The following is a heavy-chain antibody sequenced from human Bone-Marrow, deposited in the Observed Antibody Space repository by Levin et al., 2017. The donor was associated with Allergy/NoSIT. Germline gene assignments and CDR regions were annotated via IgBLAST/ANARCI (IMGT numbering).Heavy chain of an antibody. CDR2: IKQDGSEK. Sequence: GESLKISCITSGFTFSNFYMTWVRQAPGRGLEWVANIKQDGSEKTYVDSVKGRFSISRDNTKDSLYLQMNNLRAEDAAIYYCARGLEDYDDTAYRPLGYWGQGTLLAVSS. CDR1: GFTFSNFY. J-gene: IGHJ4*01. CDR3: ARGLEDYDDTAYRPLGY. V-gene: IGHV3-7*01. D-gene: IGHD3-9*01.